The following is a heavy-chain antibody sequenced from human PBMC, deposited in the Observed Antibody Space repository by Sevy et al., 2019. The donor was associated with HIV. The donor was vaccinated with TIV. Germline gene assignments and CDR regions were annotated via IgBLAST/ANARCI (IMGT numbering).Heavy chain of an antibody. CDR3: ARHWGTAFDS. Sequence: GGSLRLSCAASGFTFSAYWMHWVRQAPGQGLVWLSRITNIDGGTTTYAESVKGRFTISRDNAKNTLYLQMNSLRAEATAVYYCARHWGTAFDSWGQGILVTVSS. D-gene: IGHD3-16*01. J-gene: IGHJ5*01. CDR1: GFTFSAYW. V-gene: IGHV3-74*01. CDR2: ITNIDGGTT.